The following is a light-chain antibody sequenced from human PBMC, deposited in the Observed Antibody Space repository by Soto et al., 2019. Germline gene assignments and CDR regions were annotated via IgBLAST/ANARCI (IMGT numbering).Light chain of an antibody. CDR2: DVS. V-gene: IGLV2-14*03. J-gene: IGLJ2*01. CDR3: SSYSNTNTPVV. Sequence: QSALTQPASVSGSPGQSLTISCTGTSSDVGGYIYVSWYQQHPGKAPKLMIYDVSNRPSGVSDRFSGSKSGDTASLTISGPQADDEADYYCSSYSNTNTPVVFGGGTKLTVL. CDR1: SSDVGGYIY.